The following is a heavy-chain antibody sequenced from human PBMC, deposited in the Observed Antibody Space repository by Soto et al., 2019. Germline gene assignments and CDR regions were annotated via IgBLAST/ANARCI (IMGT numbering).Heavy chain of an antibody. V-gene: IGHV3-33*01. Sequence: PWGSLRLSYAASGFTFISYGMHWVRQAPCKGLLWLALIWYDGSNKYYADSVKGRFTISRDNSKNTLYLQMNSLRADDTAVYYCARPSYYYDSSGYYGEYFQHWGQGTLVTVSS. CDR2: IWYDGSNK. CDR3: ARPSYYYDSSGYYGEYFQH. J-gene: IGHJ1*01. CDR1: GFTFISYG. D-gene: IGHD3-22*01.